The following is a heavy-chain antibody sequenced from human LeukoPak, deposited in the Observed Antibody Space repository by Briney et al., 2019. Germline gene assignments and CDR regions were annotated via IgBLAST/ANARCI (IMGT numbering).Heavy chain of an antibody. CDR2: IYYSGST. J-gene: IGHJ3*02. CDR1: GGSISSYY. D-gene: IGHD1-26*01. V-gene: IGHV4-59*01. CDR3: ARFSPPRAVIVGATTADDAFDI. Sequence: SETLSLTCTVSGGSISSYYWSWIRQPPGKGLEWIGYIYYSGSTNYNPSLKSRVTISVDTSKNQFSLKLSSVHAADTAVYYCARFSPPRAVIVGATTADDAFDIWGQGTMVTVSS.